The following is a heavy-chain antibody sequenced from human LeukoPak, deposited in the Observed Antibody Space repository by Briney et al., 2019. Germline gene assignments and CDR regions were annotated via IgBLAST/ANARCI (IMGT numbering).Heavy chain of an antibody. CDR3: ASAHYCGGDCYSPFDY. CDR1: GGTFSSYA. CDR2: IIPIFGTA. D-gene: IGHD2-21*02. V-gene: IGHV1-69*13. Sequence: SVKVSCKASGGTFSSYAISWVRQAPGQGLEWMGGIIPIFGTANYAQKFQGRVTITADESTSTAYMELSSLRSEDTAVYYCASAHYCGGDCYSPFDYWGLGTLVTVSS. J-gene: IGHJ4*02.